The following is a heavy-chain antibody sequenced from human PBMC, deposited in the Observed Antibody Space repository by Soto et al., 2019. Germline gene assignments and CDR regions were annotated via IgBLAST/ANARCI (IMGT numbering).Heavy chain of an antibody. CDR2: FVPMFSSS. CDR1: GTTFSTHG. V-gene: IGHV1-69*01. J-gene: IGHJ4*02. CDR3: ARSGGTYYFYH. D-gene: IGHD1-1*01. Sequence: QVQLVQSGAEVRKPGSSVNVSCKASGTTFSTHGIHWVRQAPGQGLEWMGGFVPMFSSSNYAQKFQGRLTIVADESTNSAYMELSSLRADDSAIYYCARSGGTYYFYHWGQGTLVTVSS.